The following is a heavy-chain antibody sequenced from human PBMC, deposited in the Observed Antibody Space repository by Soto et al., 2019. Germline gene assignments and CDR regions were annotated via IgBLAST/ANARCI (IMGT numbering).Heavy chain of an antibody. CDR3: ARGIVATITWFDP. CDR1: GGTFSSYA. V-gene: IGHV1-69*13. D-gene: IGHD5-12*01. J-gene: IGHJ5*02. Sequence: ASVKVSCKASGGTFSSYAISWVRQAPGQGLEWMGGIIPIFGTANYAQKFQGRVTITADESTSTAYMELSSLRSEDTAVYYCARGIVATITWFDPWGQGTLVTVSS. CDR2: IIPIFGTA.